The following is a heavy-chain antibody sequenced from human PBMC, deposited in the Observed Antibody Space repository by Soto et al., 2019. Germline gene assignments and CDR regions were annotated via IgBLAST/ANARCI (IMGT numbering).Heavy chain of an antibody. CDR2: IIPIFGTA. Sequence: QVQLVQSGAEVKKPGSSVKVSCKASGGTFSSYAISWVRQAPGQGLEWMGGIIPIFGTANYAQKFQGRVTITADESTSPAYMELSSLRSEDTAVYYCARGDGYNSWVGVDYWGQGTLVTVSS. V-gene: IGHV1-69*01. CDR1: GGTFSSYA. D-gene: IGHD5-12*01. CDR3: ARGDGYNSWVGVDY. J-gene: IGHJ4*02.